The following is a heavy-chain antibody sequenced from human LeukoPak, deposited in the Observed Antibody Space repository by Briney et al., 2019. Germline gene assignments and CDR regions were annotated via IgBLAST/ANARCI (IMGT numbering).Heavy chain of an antibody. V-gene: IGHV4-34*01. D-gene: IGHD1-26*01. CDR1: GRSFSGYY. Sequence: PSETLSLTCAVYGRSFSGYYWSWIRQPPGKGLEWIGEINHSGSTNYNPSLKSRVTISVDTSKNQFSLKLSSVTAADTAVYYCAGVSVGANDYWGQGTLVTVSS. J-gene: IGHJ4*02. CDR2: INHSGST. CDR3: AGVSVGANDY.